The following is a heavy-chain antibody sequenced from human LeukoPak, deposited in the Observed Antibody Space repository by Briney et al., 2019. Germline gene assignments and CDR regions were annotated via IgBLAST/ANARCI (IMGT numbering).Heavy chain of an antibody. J-gene: IGHJ6*02. V-gene: IGHV3-7*01. CDR3: ARDMRAAAANRCYYYGMDV. Sequence: PGGSLRLSCAASGFTFSSYWMSWVRQAPGKGLEWVANIKQDGSEKYYVDSVKGRFTISRDNAKNSLYLQMNSLRAEDTAVYYCARDMRAAAANRCYYYGMDVWGQGTTVTVSS. CDR2: IKQDGSEK. D-gene: IGHD6-13*01. CDR1: GFTFSSYW.